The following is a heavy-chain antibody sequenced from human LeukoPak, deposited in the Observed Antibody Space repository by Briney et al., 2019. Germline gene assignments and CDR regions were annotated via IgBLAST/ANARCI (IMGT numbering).Heavy chain of an antibody. V-gene: IGHV3-23*01. D-gene: IGHD2-2*01. Sequence: GGSLRLSCAASGFTFSSYAMSWVRQAPGKGLEWVSAISGSGGSTYYADSVKGRFTISRDNSKNTLYLQMNSLRAEDTAVYYCAKGSIRRYCSSTSCYYFDYWGQGTLVTVSS. J-gene: IGHJ4*02. CDR2: ISGSGGST. CDR3: AKGSIRRYCSSTSCYYFDY. CDR1: GFTFSSYA.